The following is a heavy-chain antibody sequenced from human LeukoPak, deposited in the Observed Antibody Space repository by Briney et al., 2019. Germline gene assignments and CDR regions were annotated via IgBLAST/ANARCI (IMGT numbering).Heavy chain of an antibody. CDR3: ARSLPRILVVIAAGYYSGLDV. CDR2: MIPNSGNT. CDR1: GYTFTSHV. D-gene: IGHD2-21*01. Sequence: GASLKDSFKASGYTFTSHVINWVRQATGQGLEWMGWMIPNSGNTGYAQKFQGRVTLTRNTTISTAYMELSSLRSEDTAVYYCARSLPRILVVIAAGYYSGLDVWGQGTTVTVSS. V-gene: IGHV1-8*01. J-gene: IGHJ6*02.